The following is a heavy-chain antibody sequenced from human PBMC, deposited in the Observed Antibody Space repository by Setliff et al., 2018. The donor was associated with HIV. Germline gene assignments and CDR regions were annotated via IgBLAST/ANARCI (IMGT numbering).Heavy chain of an antibody. CDR1: EFIILANK. V-gene: IGHV1-2*06. J-gene: IGHJ3*01. CDR3: ALPRVFDSFHV. Sequence: GASVMVSCKATEFIILANKMNWVRQAPGQGLEWIGRISPDNGAAEYAPQFQGRVIMTVDTSISTAYLEIPRLTSDDAAVYYCALPRVFDSFHVWGQGTMVTVSS. CDR2: ISPDNGAA.